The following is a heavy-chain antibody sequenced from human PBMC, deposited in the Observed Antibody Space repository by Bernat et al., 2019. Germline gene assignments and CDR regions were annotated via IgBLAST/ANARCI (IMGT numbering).Heavy chain of an antibody. J-gene: IGHJ6*02. CDR3: ARGIKYSYGMDV. V-gene: IGHV3-66*01. Sequence: DVQLVESGGGLVQPGGSLRLSCVASGFTVRSTYMTWVRQAPGKGLEWVSNIHSGDNTYSTDSVKGRFTISSYNAKNTLYLQMNGLRADDTAVYYCARGIKYSYGMDVWGQGTTVTVSS. CDR2: IHSGDNT. D-gene: IGHD1-20*01. CDR1: GFTVRSTY.